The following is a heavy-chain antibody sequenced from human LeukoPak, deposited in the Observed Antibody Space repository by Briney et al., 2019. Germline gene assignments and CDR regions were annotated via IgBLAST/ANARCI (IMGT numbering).Heavy chain of an antibody. CDR1: GFTFSSYW. V-gene: IGHV3-7*01. J-gene: IGHJ4*02. D-gene: IGHD6-19*01. CDR3: ARVGYSSGWYGYYFDY. CDR2: IKQDGSEK. Sequence: GGSLRLSCAASGFTFSSYWMSWVRQAPGKGLEWVANIKQDGSEKYYVDSVKGRFTISRDNAKSSLYLQMNSLRAEDTAVYYCARVGYSSGWYGYYFDYWGQGTLVTVSS.